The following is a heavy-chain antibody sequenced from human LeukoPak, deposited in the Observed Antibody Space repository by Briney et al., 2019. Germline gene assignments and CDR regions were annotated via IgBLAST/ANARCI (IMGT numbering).Heavy chain of an antibody. Sequence: GGSLRLSCAASGFTFSSYSMNWVRQAPGKGLEWVSSISSSSSYIYYADSVKGRFTIPRDNAKNSLYLQMNSLRAEDTAVYYCASGFTGTFTDYWGQGTLVTVSS. J-gene: IGHJ4*02. CDR3: ASGFTGTFTDY. D-gene: IGHD1-1*01. V-gene: IGHV3-21*01. CDR2: ISSSSSYI. CDR1: GFTFSSYS.